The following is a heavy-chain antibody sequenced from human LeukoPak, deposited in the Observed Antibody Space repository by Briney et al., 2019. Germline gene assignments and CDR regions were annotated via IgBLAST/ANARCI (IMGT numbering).Heavy chain of an antibody. J-gene: IGHJ6*03. D-gene: IGHD6-19*01. CDR2: IYYSGST. CDR3: ARVSMAVAGKSGYYYYYMDV. Sequence: SETLSLTCTVSGGSISNYYWSWIRQPPGKGLEWIGYIYYSGSTNYNPSLKSRVTISVDTSKNQFSLKLSSVTAADTAVYYCARVSMAVAGKSGYYYYYMDVWGKGTTVTISS. V-gene: IGHV4-59*08. CDR1: GGSISNYY.